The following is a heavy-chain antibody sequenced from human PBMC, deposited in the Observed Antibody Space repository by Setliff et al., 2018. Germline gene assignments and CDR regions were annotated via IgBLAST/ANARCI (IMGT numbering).Heavy chain of an antibody. CDR1: GGSITRGSFY. J-gene: IGHJ4*02. D-gene: IGHD3-3*01. V-gene: IGHV4-61*02. CDR3: ARERQGGFLEWAPFDS. Sequence: SETLSLTCTVSGGSITRGSFYWSWIRQSDGKRLEWIGRIYSDGSADYNPSLRSRVTISVDKSKNQFFLKLTSMTAADTALYFCARERQGGFLEWAPFDSWGQGVVVTVSS. CDR2: IYSDGSA.